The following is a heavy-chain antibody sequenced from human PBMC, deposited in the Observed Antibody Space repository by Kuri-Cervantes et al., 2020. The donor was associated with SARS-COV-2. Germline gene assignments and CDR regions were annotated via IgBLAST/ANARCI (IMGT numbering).Heavy chain of an antibody. V-gene: IGHV3-11*05. CDR3: ARDLYYYDSSGYYDY. CDR2: ISSSSSYT. J-gene: IGHJ4*02. Sequence: LSLTCAASGFTFSDYYMSWIRQAPGKGLEWVSYISSSSSYTSYADSVKGRFTISRDNAKNSLYLQMNSLRAEDTAVYYCARDLYYYDSSGYYDYWGQGTLVTVSS. CDR1: GFTFSDYY. D-gene: IGHD3-22*01.